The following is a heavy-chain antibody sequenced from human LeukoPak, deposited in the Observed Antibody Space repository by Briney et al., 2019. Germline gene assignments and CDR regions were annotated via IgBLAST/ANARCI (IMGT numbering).Heavy chain of an antibody. V-gene: IGHV4-4*07. Sequence: SETLSLTCTVSGGSISSYCWSWIRQPAGKGLEWIGRIYTSGSTNYNPSLKSRVTMSVDTSKNQFSLKLSSVTAADTAVYYCAREGDYSNLFDYWGQGTLVTVSS. D-gene: IGHD4-11*01. CDR3: AREGDYSNLFDY. CDR2: IYTSGST. CDR1: GGSISSYC. J-gene: IGHJ4*02.